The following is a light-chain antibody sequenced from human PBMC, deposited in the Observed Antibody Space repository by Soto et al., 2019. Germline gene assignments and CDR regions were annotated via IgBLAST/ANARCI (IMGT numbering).Light chain of an antibody. V-gene: IGKV3-20*01. CDR2: GAS. Sequence: EIVLTQSPGTLSLSPGERATLSCRASQSVSSSYLAWYQQKPGQAPRLLIYGASSRATGIPDRFSGSGSGTDFTLTISRLEPEDFAVYYCQKYGSSSPITLCQGTRLEIK. CDR1: QSVSSSY. J-gene: IGKJ5*01. CDR3: QKYGSSSPIT.